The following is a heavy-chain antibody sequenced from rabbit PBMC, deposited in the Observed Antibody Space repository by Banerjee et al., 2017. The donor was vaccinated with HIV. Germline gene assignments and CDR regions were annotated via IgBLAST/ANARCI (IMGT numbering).Heavy chain of an antibody. J-gene: IGHJ6*01. CDR3: ARDDAAYVGYLLYL. Sequence: SLEESGGDLVQPGASLSLTCTASGFSFSSSYWICWVRKAPGKGLEWIACIGAGSGSSAVYASWAKGRFTISKTSSTTVTLQMTSLTAADTATYFCARDDAAYVGYLLYLWGPGTLVTVS. CDR1: GFSFSSSYW. V-gene: IGHV1S40*01. D-gene: IGHD6-1*01. CDR2: IGAGSGSSA.